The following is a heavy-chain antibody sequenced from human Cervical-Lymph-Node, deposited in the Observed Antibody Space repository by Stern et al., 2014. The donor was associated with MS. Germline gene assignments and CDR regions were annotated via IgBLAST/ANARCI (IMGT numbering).Heavy chain of an antibody. CDR1: GGTFSRYA. V-gene: IGHV1-69*01. Sequence: QVQLVQSGAEVKKPGSSVKVSCKASGGTFSRYAISWVRQAPGQGLEWMGGIISISGKRNYPQKFEGRVNLIADESTSTAYMELSSLRSEDAAVYYCASSYTAWENPMHFYGMDVWGQGTTVTVSS. CDR3: ASSYTAWENPMHFYGMDV. CDR2: IISISGKR. D-gene: IGHD1-26*01. J-gene: IGHJ6*02.